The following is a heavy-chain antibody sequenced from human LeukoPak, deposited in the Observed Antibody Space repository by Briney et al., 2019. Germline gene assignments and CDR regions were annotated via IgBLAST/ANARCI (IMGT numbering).Heavy chain of an antibody. V-gene: IGHV3-30*18. D-gene: IGHD4-17*01. J-gene: IGHJ4*02. Sequence: GGSLRLSCAASGLTFSTYGIHWVRQAPGKGLERVAVISYDGNTEYYADSVKGRFTISRDNSQNSLFLQMNSLRTEDTAVYYCAKPRTPMTTFLDSWGQGTLVTVSS. CDR3: AKPRTPMTTFLDS. CDR1: GLTFSTYG. CDR2: ISYDGNTE.